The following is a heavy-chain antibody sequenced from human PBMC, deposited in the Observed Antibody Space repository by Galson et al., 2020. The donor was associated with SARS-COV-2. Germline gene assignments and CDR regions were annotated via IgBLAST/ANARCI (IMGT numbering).Heavy chain of an antibody. Sequence: ASETLSLTCAVSGGSISSGGYSWSWLRQPPGQGLETIGYTYYSERTNYNPSLNSRVTITVDTSKNQFALKLSSGTAADTAVYYWAAFQWGGNIVATLGYYYGMDVWGQGTTVTVSS. CDR2: TYYSERT. CDR3: AAFQWGGNIVATLGYYYGMDV. D-gene: IGHD5-12*01. CDR1: GGSISSGGYS. J-gene: IGHJ6*02. V-gene: IGHV4-61*08.